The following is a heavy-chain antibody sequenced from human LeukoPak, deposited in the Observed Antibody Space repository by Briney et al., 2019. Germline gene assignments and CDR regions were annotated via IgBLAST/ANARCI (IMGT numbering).Heavy chain of an antibody. V-gene: IGHV3-7*01. CDR2: IKQDGSEK. J-gene: IGHJ4*02. D-gene: IGHD3-3*01. CDR3: ARDLNPTYYDFWSGYPSMIDY. CDR1: GFTFTTYW. Sequence: GGSLRLSCAASGFTFTTYWMHWVRQAPGKGLEWVANIKQDGSEKYYVDSVKGRFTISRDNAKNSLYLQMNSLRAEDTAVYYCARDLNPTYYDFWSGYPSMIDYWGQGTLVTVSS.